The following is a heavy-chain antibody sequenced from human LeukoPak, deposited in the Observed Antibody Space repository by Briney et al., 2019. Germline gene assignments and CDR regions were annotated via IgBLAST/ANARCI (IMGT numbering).Heavy chain of an antibody. CDR3: ARTYDYFDY. CDR2: IYYSGST. V-gene: IGHV4-59*01. CDR1: GGSISSYY. J-gene: IGHJ4*02. D-gene: IGHD2-8*01. Sequence: SETLSLTCTVSGGSISSYYWSWIRQPPGKGLGWIGYIYYSGSTNYNPSLTSRVTISVDTSKNQFSLKLSSVTAADTAVYYCARTYDYFDYLGQGSLVTVSS.